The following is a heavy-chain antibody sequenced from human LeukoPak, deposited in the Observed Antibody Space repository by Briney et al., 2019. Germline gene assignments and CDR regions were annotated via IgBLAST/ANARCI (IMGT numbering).Heavy chain of an antibody. CDR2: IYYSGST. CDR3: ARQVYCSSTSCQRYWYFDL. CDR1: GGSFSGYY. V-gene: IGHV4-34*01. J-gene: IGHJ2*01. Sequence: SETLSLTCAVYGGSFSGYYWSWIRQPPGKGLEWIGSIYYSGSTYYNPSLKSRVTISVDTSKNQFSLKLSSVTAADTAVYYCARQVYCSSTSCQRYWYFDLWGRGTLVTVSS. D-gene: IGHD2-2*01.